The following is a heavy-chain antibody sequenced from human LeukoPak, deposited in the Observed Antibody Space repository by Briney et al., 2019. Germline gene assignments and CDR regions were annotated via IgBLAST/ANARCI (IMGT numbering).Heavy chain of an antibody. J-gene: IGHJ4*02. CDR1: GLSFSTYS. CDR2: ISSSSIYR. CDR3: TTIRGFCGGRSCLGY. Sequence: GGSLRLSCAASGLSFSTYSMNWVRQAPGKGLEWVSSISSSSIYRYYADSVKGRFTISRDNAKKSLYLQMNSLRAEDTAVYYCTTIRGFCGGRSCLGYWGQGTLVTVSS. D-gene: IGHD2-15*01. V-gene: IGHV3-21*01.